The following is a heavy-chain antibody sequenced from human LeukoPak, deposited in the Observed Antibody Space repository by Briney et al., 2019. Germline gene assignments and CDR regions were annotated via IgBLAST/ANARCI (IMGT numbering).Heavy chain of an antibody. Sequence: GESLKISCKGSGYSFTSYWIGWVRQMPVKGLEWMGIIYPGDSDTRYSPSFQGQVTISADKSISTAYLQWSSLKASDTAMYYCARVYYGSGSPNWFDPWGQGTLVTVSS. D-gene: IGHD3-10*01. CDR3: ARVYYGSGSPNWFDP. CDR1: GYSFTSYW. CDR2: IYPGDSDT. V-gene: IGHV5-51*01. J-gene: IGHJ5*02.